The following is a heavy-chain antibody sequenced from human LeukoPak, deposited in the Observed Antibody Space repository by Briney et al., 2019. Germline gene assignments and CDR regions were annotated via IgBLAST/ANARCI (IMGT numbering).Heavy chain of an antibody. CDR1: GYSISSGYY. CDR2: IHHSGGT. D-gene: IGHD2-15*01. V-gene: IGHV4-38-2*02. CDR3: ARERGYCSGGSCNWFDP. Sequence: SETLSLTCTVSGYSISSGYYWGWIRQPPGKGLEWIESIHHSGGTYYNPSLKSRVTITVDTSKNQFPLKLSSVTAADTAVYYCARERGYCSGGSCNWFDPWGQGTLVTVSS. J-gene: IGHJ5*02.